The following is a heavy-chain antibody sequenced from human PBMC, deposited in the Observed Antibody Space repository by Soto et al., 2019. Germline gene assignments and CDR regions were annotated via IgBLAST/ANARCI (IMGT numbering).Heavy chain of an antibody. J-gene: IGHJ4*02. V-gene: IGHV3-33*01. CDR1: GFNFNDFG. D-gene: IGHD2-2*01. CDR3: ARENAPPYFDY. CDR2: IWYDGKRT. Sequence: QVHLVESGGGVVQPGRSLRLSCAASGFNFNDFGIHWVRQAPGKGLEWVAVIWYDGKRTNYAESVKGRFFISRDVSDNTVYLQMNSLRDGDSAVYYCARENAPPYFDYWGQGMLVTVSS.